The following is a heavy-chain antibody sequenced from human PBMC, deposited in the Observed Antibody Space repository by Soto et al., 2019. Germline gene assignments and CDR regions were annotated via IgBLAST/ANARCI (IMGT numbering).Heavy chain of an antibody. CDR3: ARDLAAGTCDY. V-gene: IGHV1-18*01. J-gene: IGHJ4*02. Sequence: ASVKVSCKASGYTFNSYAISWLLQAPGQGLEWMGWISAYNGNTNYAQMLQGRVTMTTDTSTSTAYMELRSLRSDDTAVYYCARDLAAGTCDYWGQGTLVTVSS. CDR1: GYTFNSYA. CDR2: ISAYNGNT. D-gene: IGHD6-13*01.